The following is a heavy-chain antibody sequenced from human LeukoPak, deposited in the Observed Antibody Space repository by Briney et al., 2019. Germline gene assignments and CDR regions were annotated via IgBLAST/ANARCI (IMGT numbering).Heavy chain of an antibody. J-gene: IGHJ4*02. Sequence: GGSLRLSCAASGFTFSSHAMSWVRQAPGKGLEWVSAISSSGGGGSTFYADYVKGRFTISRDNSKNTMYLQMNSLTADDAAVYYCARRGGDSGTHFDYWGQGTLVTVSS. CDR1: GFTFSSHA. V-gene: IGHV3-23*01. CDR2: ISSSGGGGST. CDR3: ARRGGDSGTHFDY. D-gene: IGHD2-21*01.